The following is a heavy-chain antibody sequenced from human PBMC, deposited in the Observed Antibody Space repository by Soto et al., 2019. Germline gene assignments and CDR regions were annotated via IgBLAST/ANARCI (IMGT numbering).Heavy chain of an antibody. J-gene: IGHJ6*02. V-gene: IGHV1-8*01. CDR3: ARGPKEVRSSGWTVYYYYGRDV. CDR2: MNPNSGNT. CDR1: GYTFTSYD. D-gene: IGHD6-19*01. Sequence: QVQLVQSGAEVKKPGASVKVSCKASGYTFTSYDINWVRQATGQGLEWMGWMNPNSGNTGYAQKFQGRVTMTRNTSMNTAYEERNSLRTEDTAVYYCARGPKEVRSSGWTVYYYYGRDVWGQGTTGTGSS.